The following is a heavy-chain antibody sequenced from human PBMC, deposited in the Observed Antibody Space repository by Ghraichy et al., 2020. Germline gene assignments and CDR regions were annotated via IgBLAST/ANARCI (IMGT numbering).Heavy chain of an antibody. CDR3: AGEREIKGFRGSLDLVISPAAFSR. J-gene: IGHJ4*02. CDR1: GFIFTSYG. D-gene: IGHD2-2*01. V-gene: IGHV3-48*02. CDR2: ISASSSLR. Sequence: GGSLRLSCAASGFIFTSYGMNWVRQAPGKGLEWVSYISASSSLRYYADSVKGRFTISRDNAKNSLYLQMNSLRDEDTAVYYCAGEREIKGFRGSLDLVISPAAFSRWGLGTLVTVSS.